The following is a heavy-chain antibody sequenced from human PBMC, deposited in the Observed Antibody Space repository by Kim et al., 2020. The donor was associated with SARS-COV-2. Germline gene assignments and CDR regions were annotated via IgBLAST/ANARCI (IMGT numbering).Heavy chain of an antibody. J-gene: IGHJ6*02. CDR3: ARPLRRGDPREIGRRYYYGIDV. CDR2: ISYDGSNK. D-gene: IGHD3-10*01. CDR1: GFTFSSYA. Sequence: GGSLRLSCAASGFTFSSYAMHWVRQAPGKGLEWVAVISYDGSNKYYADSVKGRFTISRDNSKNTLYLQMNSLRAEDTAVYYCARPLRRGDPREIGRRYYYGIDVWGQGTTVTVSS. V-gene: IGHV3-30*04.